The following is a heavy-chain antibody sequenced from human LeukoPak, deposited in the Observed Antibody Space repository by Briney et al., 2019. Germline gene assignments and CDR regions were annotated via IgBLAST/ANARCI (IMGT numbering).Heavy chain of an antibody. V-gene: IGHV3-7*01. J-gene: IGHJ3*02. Sequence: PGGSLRLSCAASGFSLSRYWMSWVRRAPGKGLEWVANIKQDGSEQYYADSVKGRFTISRDNAQNSLYLQMNSLRAEDTAVYYCARDKGIKRSFDIWGQGTLVTVYS. CDR2: IKQDGSEQ. D-gene: IGHD5-18*01. CDR1: GFSLSRYW. CDR3: ARDKGIKRSFDI.